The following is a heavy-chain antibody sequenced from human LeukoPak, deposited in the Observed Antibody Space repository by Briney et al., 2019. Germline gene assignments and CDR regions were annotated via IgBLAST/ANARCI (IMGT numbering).Heavy chain of an antibody. CDR2: IYYSGST. CDR3: ASTRKHTVSYDY. Sequence: SETLSLTCTVSGGSISIYYWSWIRQPPGKGLEWIGYIYYSGSTNYNPSLKSRVTISVDTSKNQFSLKLSSVTAADTAVYYCASTRKHTVSYDYWGQGTLVTVSS. J-gene: IGHJ4*02. D-gene: IGHD4-17*01. V-gene: IGHV4-59*08. CDR1: GGSISIYY.